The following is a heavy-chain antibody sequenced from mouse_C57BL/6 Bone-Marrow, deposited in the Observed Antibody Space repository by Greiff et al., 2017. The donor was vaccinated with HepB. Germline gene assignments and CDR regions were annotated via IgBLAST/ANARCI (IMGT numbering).Heavy chain of an antibody. V-gene: IGHV3-6*01. J-gene: IGHJ3*01. D-gene: IGHD1-1*02. CDR2: ISYDGSN. Sequence: EVHLVESGPGLVKPSQSLSLTCSVTGYSITSGYYWNWIRQFPGNKLEWMGYISYDGSNNYNPSLKNRISITRDTSKNQFFLKLNSVTTEDTATYYCARAYYPWFAYWGQGTLVTVSA. CDR1: GYSITSGYY. CDR3: ARAYYPWFAY.